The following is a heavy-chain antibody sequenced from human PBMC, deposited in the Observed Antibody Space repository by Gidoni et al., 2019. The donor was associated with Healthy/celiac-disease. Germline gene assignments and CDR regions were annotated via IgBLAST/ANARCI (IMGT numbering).Heavy chain of an antibody. D-gene: IGHD2-15*01. J-gene: IGHJ4*02. CDR3: ARDSFRGGDY. CDR2: IYTSGST. V-gene: IGHV4-61*02. Sequence: QVQLQESGPGLVKPSQTLSLTCTVSGGSISSGSYYWSWIRQPAGKGLEWIGRIYTSGSTNYNPSLKSRVTISVDTSKNQFSLKLSSVTAADTAVYYCARDSFRGGDYWGQGTLVTVSS. CDR1: GGSISSGSYY.